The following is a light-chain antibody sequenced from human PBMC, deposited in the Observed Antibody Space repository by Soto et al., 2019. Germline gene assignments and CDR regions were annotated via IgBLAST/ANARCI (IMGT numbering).Light chain of an antibody. V-gene: IGLV2-18*02. CDR2: QVS. J-gene: IGLJ3*02. Sequence: QSALTQPPSVSGSPGQSVTISCPGTSSDVGSYNRVSWYQQPPGTAPKLMICQVSNRPSGVPDRFSGSKSGNTASLTISGLQAEDEADYYCSSYTSSGTWVFGGGTKLTVL. CDR1: SSDVGSYNR. CDR3: SSYTSSGTWV.